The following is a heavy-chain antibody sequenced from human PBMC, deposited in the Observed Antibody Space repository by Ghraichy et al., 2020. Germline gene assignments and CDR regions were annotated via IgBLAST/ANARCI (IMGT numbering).Heavy chain of an antibody. CDR1: GVSISSYY. Sequence: SQTLSLTCTVSGVSISSYYWSWIRQSPGKKLEWIGYIYYSGSTSYNPSLKSRVTTSVDMSKNQLSLKLTSVTAADTAVYYCARRWTADTFDIWGQGTLVTVSS. V-gene: IGHV4-59*01. CDR3: ARRWTADTFDI. CDR2: IYYSGST. J-gene: IGHJ3*02. D-gene: IGHD2-15*01.